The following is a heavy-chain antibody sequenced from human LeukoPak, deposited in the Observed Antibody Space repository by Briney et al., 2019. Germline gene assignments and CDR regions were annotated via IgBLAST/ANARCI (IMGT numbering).Heavy chain of an antibody. D-gene: IGHD2/OR15-2a*01. Sequence: SETLSLTCAVYGGSLNGHYWSWIRQPPGKGLEWIGEGSDSGGTKFNPSLKGRVTISADTSKNQFSLKMSSVTAADTAVYYCAKNRQSGFSFDPWGQGTLVTVSS. CDR3: AKNRQSGFSFDP. CDR2: GSDSGGT. CDR1: GGSLNGHY. J-gene: IGHJ5*02. V-gene: IGHV4-34*01.